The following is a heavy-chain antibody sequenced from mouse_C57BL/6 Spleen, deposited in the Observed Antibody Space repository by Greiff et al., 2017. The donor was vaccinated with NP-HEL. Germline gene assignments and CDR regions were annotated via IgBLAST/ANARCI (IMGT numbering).Heavy chain of an antibody. V-gene: IGHV7-3*01. CDR1: GFTFTDYY. D-gene: IGHD3-2*02. J-gene: IGHJ2*01. CDR2: IRNKANGYTT. Sequence: EVHLVESGGGLVQPGGSLSLSCAASGFTFTDYYMSWVRQPPGKALEWLGFIRNKANGYTTEYSASVKGRFTISRDNFQSILYLQMNALRAEDSATYYCARYSAQATLFGDYWGQGTTLTVSS. CDR3: ARYSAQATLFGDY.